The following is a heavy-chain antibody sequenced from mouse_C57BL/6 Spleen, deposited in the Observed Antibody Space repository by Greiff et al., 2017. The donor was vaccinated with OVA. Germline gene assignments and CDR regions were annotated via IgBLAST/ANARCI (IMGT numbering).Heavy chain of an antibody. CDR1: GYTFTDYE. J-gene: IGHJ4*01. D-gene: IGHD1-1*01. Sequence: QVQLQQSGAELVRPGASVTLSCKASGYTFTDYEMHWVKQTPVHGLEWIGAIDPETGGTAYNQKFKGKAILTADKSSSTAYMELRSLTSEDSAVYYCTSLDGSYAMDYWGQGTSVTVSS. CDR2: IDPETGGT. V-gene: IGHV1-15*01. CDR3: TSLDGSYAMDY.